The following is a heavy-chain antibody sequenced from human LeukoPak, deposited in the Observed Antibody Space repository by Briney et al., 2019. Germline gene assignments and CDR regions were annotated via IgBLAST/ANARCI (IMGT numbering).Heavy chain of an antibody. V-gene: IGHV4-61*01. CDR1: GASVRSDSHY. CDR3: VRETATYYYDSRGYYRQIEVFDI. J-gene: IGHJ3*02. D-gene: IGHD3-22*01. Sequence: SETLSLTCSVSGASVRSDSHYWSWIRQPPGKGLEWIGNVYYSGRTAYSPSLKSRVTISVNISKNQFSLQLNSVTAADTAVYYCVRETATYYYDSRGYYRQIEVFDIWGQGTPVIVSS. CDR2: VYYSGRT.